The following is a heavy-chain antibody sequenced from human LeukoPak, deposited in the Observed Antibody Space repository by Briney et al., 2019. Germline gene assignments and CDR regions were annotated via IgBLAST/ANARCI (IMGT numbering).Heavy chain of an antibody. J-gene: IGHJ4*02. V-gene: IGHV3-13*04. Sequence: GGSLRLSCAASGFTFSSCDMHWVRQPPGKGLEWVSMVGTAGDTYYAASVKGRFTISRENAKNSLYLQMNSLRAGDTAVYYCVRATAGFDYWGQGTLVTVSS. CDR2: VGTAGDT. CDR3: VRATAGFDY. CDR1: GFTFSSCD.